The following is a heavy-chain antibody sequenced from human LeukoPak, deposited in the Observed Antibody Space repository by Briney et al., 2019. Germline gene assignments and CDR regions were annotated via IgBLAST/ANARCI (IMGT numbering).Heavy chain of an antibody. D-gene: IGHD3-22*01. CDR1: GFTVSSNY. CDR3: ASQASRNYDATYYFDY. Sequence: HAGGSLRLSCAASGFTVSSNYMSWVRRAPGKGLELVSVIYSGGSTYYADSVKGRFTISRDNFKNTLDLQMNSLRAEDTAVYYCASQASRNYDATYYFDYWGQGTLVTVSS. CDR2: IYSGGST. V-gene: IGHV3-53*01. J-gene: IGHJ4*02.